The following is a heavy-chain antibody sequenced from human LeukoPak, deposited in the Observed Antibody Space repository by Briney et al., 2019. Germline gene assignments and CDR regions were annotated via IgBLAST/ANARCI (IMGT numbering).Heavy chain of an antibody. V-gene: IGHV3-64*01. D-gene: IGHD3-10*01. CDR3: ARGFRYYGSGIDY. J-gene: IGHJ4*02. CDR2: ISTNGGST. Sequence: PGGSLRLSCAASGFTFSEYSMHWVRQAPGKGLEYVSAISTNGGSTYYANSVKGRFTISRDDPKNTLDLQMGSLRPEDMAVYYCARGFRYYGSGIDYWGQGTLATVSS. CDR1: GFTFSEYS.